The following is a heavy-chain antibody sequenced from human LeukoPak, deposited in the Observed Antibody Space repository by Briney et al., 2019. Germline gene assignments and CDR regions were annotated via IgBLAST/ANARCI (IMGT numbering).Heavy chain of an antibody. CDR2: ISGSGGST. Sequence: GGSLRLSCAASGFTFSSYAMSWVRQAPGKGLEWVSAISGSGGSTYYADSVKGRFTISRDNSKNTLYLQMNSLRAEDTAVYYCARAGGGQHLNPMDVWGKGTTVTVSS. CDR3: ARAGGGQHLNPMDV. J-gene: IGHJ6*03. D-gene: IGHD6-13*01. V-gene: IGHV3-23*01. CDR1: GFTFSSYA.